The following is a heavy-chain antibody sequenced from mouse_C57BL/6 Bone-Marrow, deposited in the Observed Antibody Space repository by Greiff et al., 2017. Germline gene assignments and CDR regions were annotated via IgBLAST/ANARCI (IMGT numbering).Heavy chain of an antibody. V-gene: IGHV1-63*01. CDR1: GYTFTNYW. Sequence: QVQLKESGAELVRPGTSVKMSCKASGYTFTNYWIGWAKQRPGHGLEWIGDIYPGGGYTNYNEKFKGKATLTADKSSSTAYMQFSSLTSEDSAIYYCALSTMVTGGFAYWGQGTLVTVSA. J-gene: IGHJ3*01. CDR2: IYPGGGYT. CDR3: ALSTMVTGGFAY. D-gene: IGHD2-2*01.